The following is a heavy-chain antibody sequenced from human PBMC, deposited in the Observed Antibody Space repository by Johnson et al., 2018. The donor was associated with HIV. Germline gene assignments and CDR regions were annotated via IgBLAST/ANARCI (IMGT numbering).Heavy chain of an antibody. CDR1: GFTFSSYA. Sequence: QVQLVESGGGLVQPGRSLRLSCAASGFTFSSYAMHWVRQAPGKGLEWVSVISYDGSNKYYADSVKGRFTISRDNSKNTLYLQMNSLRAEDTAVYYCARGRITMVQGVIFGAFDIWGQVTMVTVSS. CDR2: ISYDGSNK. D-gene: IGHD3-10*01. CDR3: ARGRITMVQGVIFGAFDI. V-gene: IGHV3-30*04. J-gene: IGHJ3*02.